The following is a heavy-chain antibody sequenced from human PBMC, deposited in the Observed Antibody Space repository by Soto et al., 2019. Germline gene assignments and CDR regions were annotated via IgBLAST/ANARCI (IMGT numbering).Heavy chain of an antibody. D-gene: IGHD7-27*01. CDR3: ARGPTGDPLYWYFDL. Sequence: ASVKVSCKASGYTFTGYYMHWVRQAPGQGLEWMGWINPNSGGTNYAQKFQGWVTMTRDTSISKAYMELGRLRSDDTAVYYCARGPTGDPLYWYFDLWGRGTLVTVSS. CDR1: GYTFTGYY. V-gene: IGHV1-2*04. J-gene: IGHJ2*01. CDR2: INPNSGGT.